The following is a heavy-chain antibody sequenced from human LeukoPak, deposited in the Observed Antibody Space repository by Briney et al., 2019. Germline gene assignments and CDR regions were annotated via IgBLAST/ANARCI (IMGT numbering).Heavy chain of an antibody. J-gene: IGHJ5*02. Sequence: SEPLSLTCTVSGGSISSGDYYWSWIRQPPGKGLEGIAYMYYSGSTYYNPSLKSRVTMSADTSKNQLSLKLSSVTAADTAVYYCARLYYYDSRIDPWGQGILVTVSS. CDR2: MYYSGST. CDR1: GGSISSGDYY. CDR3: ARLYYYDSRIDP. D-gene: IGHD3-22*01. V-gene: IGHV4-30-4*01.